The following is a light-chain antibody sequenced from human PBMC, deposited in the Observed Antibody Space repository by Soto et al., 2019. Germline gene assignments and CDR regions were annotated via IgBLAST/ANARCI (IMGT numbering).Light chain of an antibody. V-gene: IGKV1-5*01. CDR2: DAS. CDR3: QQHSSFAS. CDR1: QSLRGR. J-gene: IGKJ4*01. Sequence: DIQMTQSPFTLSASVGDIVTITCRASQSLRGRLAWYQQKPGKAPRLLIYDASTLESGVPSRFSGTGSETEFTLTISGLQPDDFATYYCQQHSSFASFGGGTKVDIK.